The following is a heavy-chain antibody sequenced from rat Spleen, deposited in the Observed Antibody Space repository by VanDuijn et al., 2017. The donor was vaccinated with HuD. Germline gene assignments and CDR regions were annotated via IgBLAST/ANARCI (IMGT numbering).Heavy chain of an antibody. CDR1: GFIFSDYD. Sequence: EVQLVESGGGLVQPGRSLKLSCAASGFIFSDYDMAWVRQAPTKGLEWVASISTGGDITYYRDSVKGRFTISRDDAKNTQYLQMDSLGSEDTATYYRTRPGGLRNWFAYWGQGTLVTVSS. CDR2: ISTGGDIT. CDR3: TRPGGLRNWFAY. J-gene: IGHJ3*01. D-gene: IGHD1-11*01. V-gene: IGHV5S13*01.